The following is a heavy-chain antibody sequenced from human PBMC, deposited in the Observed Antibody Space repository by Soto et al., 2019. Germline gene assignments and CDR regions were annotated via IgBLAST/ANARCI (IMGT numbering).Heavy chain of an antibody. CDR2: INPNSGGT. CDR1: GYTFTGYY. Sequence: QVQLVQSGAEVKKPGASVKVSCKASGYTFTGYYRHWVRQAPGQGLEWMGWINPNSGGTNYAQKLQGRVTMTRETSISTAYMELSRLRSDDTAVYYCARHPPYSYDSSSDQAYWGQGTLVTVSS. CDR3: ARHPPYSYDSSSDQAY. J-gene: IGHJ4*02. D-gene: IGHD3-22*01. V-gene: IGHV1-2*02.